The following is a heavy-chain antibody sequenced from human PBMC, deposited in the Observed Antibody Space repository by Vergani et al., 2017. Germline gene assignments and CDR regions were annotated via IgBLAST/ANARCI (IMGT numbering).Heavy chain of an antibody. V-gene: IGHV3-21*06. CDR1: GFNFPSFT. CDR3: ARDITASVKSPPHPDWFDP. Sequence: EAYLVQSWGGLVTPGGSLRLSCAASGFNFPSFTMNWVRQAPGRGLEWISSIKFPPGEIFYADSVKGRFTISRDNVKNVLFLQMENLRAADTGVYFCARDITASVKSPPHPDWFDPWGQGSLVTVSS. D-gene: IGHD4-17*01. J-gene: IGHJ5*02. CDR2: IKFPPGEI.